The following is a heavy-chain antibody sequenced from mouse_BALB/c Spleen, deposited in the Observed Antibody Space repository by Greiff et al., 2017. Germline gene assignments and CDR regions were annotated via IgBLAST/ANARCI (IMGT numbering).Heavy chain of an antibody. Sequence: VQLQQSGAELVKPGASVKLSCTASGFNIKDTYMHWVKQRPEQGLEWIGRIDPANGNTKYDPKFQGKATITADTSSNTAYLQLSSLTSEDTAVYYCAVEGGLRRGFAYWGQGTLVTVSA. V-gene: IGHV14-3*02. CDR3: AVEGGLRRGFAY. J-gene: IGHJ3*01. D-gene: IGHD2-4*01. CDR1: GFNIKDTY. CDR2: IDPANGNT.